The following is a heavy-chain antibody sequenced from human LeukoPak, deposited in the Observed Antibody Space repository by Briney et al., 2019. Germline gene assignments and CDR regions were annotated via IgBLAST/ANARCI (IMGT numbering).Heavy chain of an antibody. CDR3: AKLQGDVLRFLEWSSDAFDI. Sequence: PGGSLRLSCAASGFTFSSYGMHWVRQAPGKGLEWVAVIWYDGSNKYYADSVKGRFTISRDNSKKTLYLQMNSLRAEDTAVYYCAKLQGDVLRFLEWSSDAFDIWGQGTMVTVSS. CDR2: IWYDGSNK. D-gene: IGHD3-3*01. V-gene: IGHV3-33*06. CDR1: GFTFSSYG. J-gene: IGHJ3*02.